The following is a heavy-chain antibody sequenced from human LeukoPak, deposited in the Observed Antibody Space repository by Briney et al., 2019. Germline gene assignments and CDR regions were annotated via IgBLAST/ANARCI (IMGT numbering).Heavy chain of an antibody. V-gene: IGHV1-46*01. CDR2: INPRGAST. CDR1: GYTFTSYY. CDR3: ATWGSSSSPLPSMDV. J-gene: IGHJ6*02. Sequence: VASVKVSCKASGYTFTSYYTHWVRQAPGQGLEWMGIINPRGASTTYAQKFQGRLTMTRDTSTSTVYMELSSLRSEDTAVYYCATWGSSSSPLPSMDVWGQGTTVTVSS. D-gene: IGHD6-13*01.